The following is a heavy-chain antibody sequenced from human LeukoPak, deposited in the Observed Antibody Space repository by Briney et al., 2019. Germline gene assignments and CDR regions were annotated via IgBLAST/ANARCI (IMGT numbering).Heavy chain of an antibody. CDR2: INHSGST. D-gene: IGHD2-2*01. Sequence: GSLRLSCAASGFTFSSYAMSWVRQAPGKGLEWIGEINHSGSTNYNPSLKSRVTISVDTSKNQFSLKLSSVTAADTAVYYCARSPIVVPAAMPAFDYWGQGTLVTVSS. J-gene: IGHJ4*02. V-gene: IGHV4-34*01. CDR1: GFTFSSYA. CDR3: ARSPIVVPAAMPAFDY.